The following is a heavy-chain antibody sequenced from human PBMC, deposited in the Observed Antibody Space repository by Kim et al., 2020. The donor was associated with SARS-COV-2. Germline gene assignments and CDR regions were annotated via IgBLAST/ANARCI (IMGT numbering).Heavy chain of an antibody. J-gene: IGHJ4*02. Sequence: SETLSLTCTVSGGSISSGDYYWIWIRQPPGKGLEWIGYIYYSGSTYYNPSLKSRVTISVDTSKNHFSLKLISVTAADTAVYYCSRSTLYYYDSSGSGYFDYWGQGTLVTVSS. CDR2: IYYSGST. D-gene: IGHD3-22*01. CDR3: SRSTLYYYDSSGSGYFDY. V-gene: IGHV4-30-4*01. CDR1: GGSISSGDYY.